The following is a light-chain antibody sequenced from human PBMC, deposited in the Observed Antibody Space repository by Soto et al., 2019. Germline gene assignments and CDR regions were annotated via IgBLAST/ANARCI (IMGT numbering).Light chain of an antibody. J-gene: IGKJ4*01. V-gene: IGKV3-15*01. CDR2: GAS. CDR1: QSVRSN. Sequence: EIVMTQSPATLSVSPGERATLSCRASQSVRSNLAWYQQKPGQAPSLLIYGASTRATGIPARFSGSGSGTEFTLTVSSLQSEDFAVYYCQQYNNWPLTFGGGTKVETK. CDR3: QQYNNWPLT.